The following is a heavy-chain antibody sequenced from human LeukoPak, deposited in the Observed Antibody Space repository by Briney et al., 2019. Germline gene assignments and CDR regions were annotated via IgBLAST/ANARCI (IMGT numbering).Heavy chain of an antibody. D-gene: IGHD3-3*01. V-gene: IGHV2-5*02. Sequence: SGPTPVKPTQTLTLTCTFSGFSLSTSGVGVGWIRQPPGKALEWLALIYWDDDKRYSPSLKSRLTITKDTSKNQVVLTMTNMDPVDTATYYCAHGRITIFGVVMYFDYWGQGTLVTVSS. CDR3: AHGRITIFGVVMYFDY. CDR1: GFSLSTSGVG. CDR2: IYWDDDK. J-gene: IGHJ4*02.